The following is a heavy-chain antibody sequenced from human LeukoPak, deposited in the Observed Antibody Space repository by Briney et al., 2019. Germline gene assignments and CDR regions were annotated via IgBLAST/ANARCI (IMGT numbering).Heavy chain of an antibody. D-gene: IGHD3-10*01. CDR1: GFTFSSYG. J-gene: IGHJ4*02. CDR2: ISYDGSNK. CDR3: AKDLALG. Sequence: PGGSLRLSCAASGFTFSSYGMAWVRQAPGKGLEWVAVISYDGSNKYYADSVKGRFTISRDNSKNTLYLQMNSLRAEDTAVYYCAKDLALGWGQGTLVTVSS. V-gene: IGHV3-30*18.